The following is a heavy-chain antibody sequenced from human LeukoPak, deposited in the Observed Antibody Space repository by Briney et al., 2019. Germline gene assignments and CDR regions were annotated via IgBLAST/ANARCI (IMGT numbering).Heavy chain of an antibody. CDR3: SLPFFGYDILTGYYTYNDY. CDR2: INPNSGGT. J-gene: IGHJ4*02. Sequence: GASVKVSCKASGYTFTSYGISWVRQAPGQGLEWMGWINPNSGGTNYAQKFQGRVTMTRDTSISTAYMELSRLRSDDTAVYYCSLPFFGYDILTGYYTYNDYWGQGTLVTVSS. D-gene: IGHD3-9*01. CDR1: GYTFTSYG. V-gene: IGHV1-2*02.